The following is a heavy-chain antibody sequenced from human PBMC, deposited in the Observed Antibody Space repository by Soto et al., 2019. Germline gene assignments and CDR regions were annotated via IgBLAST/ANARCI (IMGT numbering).Heavy chain of an antibody. CDR1: GFTFSSYS. D-gene: IGHD6-13*01. CDR3: AREVPTSWYSPYYFDY. Sequence: PGGSLRLSCAASGFTFSSYSMNWVRQAPGKGLEWVSYISSSSSTIYYADSVKGRFTISRDNAKNSLYLQMNSLRDEDTAVYYCAREVPTSWYSPYYFDYWGQGTLVTVSS. J-gene: IGHJ4*02. V-gene: IGHV3-48*02. CDR2: ISSSSSTI.